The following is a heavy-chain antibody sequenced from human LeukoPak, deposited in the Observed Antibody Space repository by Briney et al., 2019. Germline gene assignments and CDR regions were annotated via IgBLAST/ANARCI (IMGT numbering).Heavy chain of an antibody. Sequence: SETLSLTCTVSGGSISSYYWSWIRQPPGKGLGWIGYIYYSGSTNYNPSLKSRVTISVDTSKNQFSLNLSSVTAADTAVYYCARRPNQYYYGSGVGAFDIWGQGTMVTVSS. D-gene: IGHD3-10*01. J-gene: IGHJ3*02. CDR2: IYYSGST. CDR3: ARRPNQYYYGSGVGAFDI. CDR1: GGSISSYY. V-gene: IGHV4-59*01.